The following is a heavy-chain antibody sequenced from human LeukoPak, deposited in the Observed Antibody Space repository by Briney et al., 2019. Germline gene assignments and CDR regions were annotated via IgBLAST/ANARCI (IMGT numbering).Heavy chain of an antibody. D-gene: IGHD2/OR15-2a*01. Sequence: PGGSLRLSCAASGFTVSSNYMSWVRQAPGKGLEWVSVIYSGGSTYYADSVEGRFTISRDNSKNTLYLQMNSLRAEDTAVYYCAKGGATVLTGLDYWGQGILVTVSS. CDR3: AKGGATVLTGLDY. V-gene: IGHV3-53*01. CDR1: GFTVSSNY. CDR2: IYSGGST. J-gene: IGHJ4*02.